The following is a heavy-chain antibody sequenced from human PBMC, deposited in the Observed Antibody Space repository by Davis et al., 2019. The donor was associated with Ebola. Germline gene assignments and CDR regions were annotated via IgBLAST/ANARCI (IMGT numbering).Heavy chain of an antibody. D-gene: IGHD6-19*01. CDR3: AGAGDYYYGMDV. CDR1: GDSVSSNSAA. V-gene: IGHV6-1*01. CDR2: TYYRSKWYN. J-gene: IGHJ6*02. Sequence: MPSETLSLTCAISGDSVSSNSAAWNWIRQSPSRGLEWLGRTYYRSKWYNDYAVSVKSRITINPDTSKNQFSLLLNSVTPEDTAVYYCAGAGDYYYGMDVWGQGTTVTVSS.